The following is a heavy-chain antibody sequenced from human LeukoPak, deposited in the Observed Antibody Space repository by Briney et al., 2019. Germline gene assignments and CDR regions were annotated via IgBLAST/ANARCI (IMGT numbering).Heavy chain of an antibody. Sequence: PGGSLRLSCVASGFTFSSSWMSWVRQGPGKGPEGVANMNQDGSRKYYVDSVKGRFTISRENAKNSLFLQMNGLRDEDTAVYYCTRDSQGSGTYSTDHWGQGTLVTVSS. CDR3: TRDSQGSGTYSTDH. V-gene: IGHV3-7*01. CDR2: MNQDGSRK. J-gene: IGHJ4*02. D-gene: IGHD3-10*01. CDR1: GFTFSSSW.